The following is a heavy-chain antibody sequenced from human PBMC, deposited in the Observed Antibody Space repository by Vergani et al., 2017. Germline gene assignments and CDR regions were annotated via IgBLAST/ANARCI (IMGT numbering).Heavy chain of an antibody. CDR1: GYDFTNYG. D-gene: IGHD3-10*01. CDR2: ISAYNGNT. CDR3: ARGQSGSYYRYFEH. V-gene: IGHV1-18*01. J-gene: IGHJ1*01. Sequence: QVQLVQSGPEVKKPGASVKVSCKASGYDFTNYGLGWVRQAPGQGLEWMGWISAYNGNTKYAQKFQGRVYVTTDTSTTTVYMELRRLTSDDTAVYYCARGQSGSYYRYFEHWGQGTLVIVSS.